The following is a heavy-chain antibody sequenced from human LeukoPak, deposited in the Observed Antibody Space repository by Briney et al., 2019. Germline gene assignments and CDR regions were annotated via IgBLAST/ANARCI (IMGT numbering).Heavy chain of an antibody. Sequence: GSLKVSCKASGYTFTGYYMRWVRQAPGQGLEWMGCINPNSGGTNYAQKFQGRVTMTRDTSIITAYMELSRLRYDDTAVYYCARINNWNYEVDYWGQGTLVTVSS. CDR1: GYTFTGYY. V-gene: IGHV1-2*02. J-gene: IGHJ4*02. D-gene: IGHD1-7*01. CDR3: ARINNWNYEVDY. CDR2: INPNSGGT.